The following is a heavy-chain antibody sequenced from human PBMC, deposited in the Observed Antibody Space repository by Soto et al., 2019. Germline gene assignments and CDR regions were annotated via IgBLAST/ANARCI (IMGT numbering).Heavy chain of an antibody. CDR1: GGSLTGYY. V-gene: IGHV4-34*01. Sequence: QVHLQQGGAGLLKPSETLSLTCAVNGGSLTGYYWSWIRHPPGKGLEWIGEIKDGGVTNYSPSLKGRVTMSADTSKNQFSLKLNSVTAADTAVYYCARGQEGIVATHWDQGTLVTVSS. CDR2: IKDGGVT. J-gene: IGHJ4*02. D-gene: IGHD5-12*01. CDR3: ARGQEGIVATH.